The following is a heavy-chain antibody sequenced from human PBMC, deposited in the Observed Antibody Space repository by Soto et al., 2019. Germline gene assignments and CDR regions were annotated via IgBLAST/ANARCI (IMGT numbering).Heavy chain of an antibody. J-gene: IGHJ4*02. V-gene: IGHV4-61*01. CDR1: GGSVSSGSYY. CDR3: ARDPVGAPHQPGIDY. Sequence: SETLSLTCTVSGGSVSSGSYYWSWIRQPPGKGLEWIGYIYYSGSTNYNPSLKSRVTISVDTSKNQFSLKLSSVTAEDTAVYYCARDPVGAPHQPGIDYWGQGTLVTVSS. D-gene: IGHD1-26*01. CDR2: IYYSGST.